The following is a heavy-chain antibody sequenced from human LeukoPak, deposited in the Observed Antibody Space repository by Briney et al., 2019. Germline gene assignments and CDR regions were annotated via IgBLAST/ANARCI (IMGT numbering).Heavy chain of an antibody. J-gene: IGHJ3*02. V-gene: IGHV4-4*02. CDR2: IYHSGST. CDR1: GGSISSSNW. D-gene: IGHD1-26*01. Sequence: SETLSLTCAVSGGSISSSNWWSWVRQPPGKGLEWIGEIYHSGSTNYNPSLKSRVTISVDKSKNQFSLKLSSVAAADTAVYYCAGSYRGSDAFDIWGQGTMVTVSS. CDR3: AGSYRGSDAFDI.